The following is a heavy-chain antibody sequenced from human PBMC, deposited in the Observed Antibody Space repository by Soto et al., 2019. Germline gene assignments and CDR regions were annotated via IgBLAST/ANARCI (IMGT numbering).Heavy chain of an antibody. Sequence: EVQLVETGGGLIQPGGSLRPSCAASGFTVSSNYMNWVRQAPGKGLEWLSIIYSDGTTYYADSVKGRFTISRDNFKNTLYLQMNNLRAEDTAVYYCAILSNWGQGTLVTVSS. D-gene: IGHD6-6*01. CDR2: IYSDGTT. V-gene: IGHV3-53*02. J-gene: IGHJ4*02. CDR3: AILSN. CDR1: GFTVSSNY.